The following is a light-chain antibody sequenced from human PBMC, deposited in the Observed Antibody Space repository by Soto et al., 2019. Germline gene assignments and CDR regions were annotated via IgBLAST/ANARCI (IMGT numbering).Light chain of an antibody. CDR3: QQYDSFSVT. Sequence: EVVVTQSLATVSFTQRERATLSARASQSVSSYLAWYQQKPGQAPRLLIYGASTRATGIPARFSGSGSGTEFRLTISTMQPDDFATYYCQQYDSFSVTFGQGTRLEIK. CDR2: GAS. J-gene: IGKJ5*01. CDR1: QSVSSY. V-gene: IGKV3-15*01.